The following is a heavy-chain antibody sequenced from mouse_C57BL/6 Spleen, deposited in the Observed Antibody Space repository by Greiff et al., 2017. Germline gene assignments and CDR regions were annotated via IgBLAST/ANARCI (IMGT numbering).Heavy chain of an antibody. CDR3: GRGEGFAY. CDR1: GYAFSSSW. J-gene: IGHJ3*01. CDR2: IYPGDGDT. Sequence: QVQLQQSGPELVKPGASVKISCKASGYAFSSSWMNWVKQRPGKGLEWIGRIYPGDGDTNYNGKFKGKATLTADKSSSPAYMQLSSLTSEDSAVYFCGRGEGFAYWGQGTLVTVSA. V-gene: IGHV1-82*01.